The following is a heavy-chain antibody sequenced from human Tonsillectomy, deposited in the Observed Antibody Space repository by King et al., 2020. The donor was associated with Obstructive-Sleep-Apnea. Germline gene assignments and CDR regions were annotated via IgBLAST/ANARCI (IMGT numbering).Heavy chain of an antibody. V-gene: IGHV2-5*02. J-gene: IGHJ5*02. CDR2: IYWDDDK. CDR1: GFSLSTRGVG. Sequence: ITLKESGPTLVKPTQTLTLTCTFSGFSLSTRGVGVGWIRQPPGKALEWLALIYWDDDKRYSPSLKSRLTITKDTSKNQVVLTMTTVDPVDTATYYCAHTLRFFNRFGEPINYFDPWGQGTLVTVSS. CDR3: AHTLRFFNRFGEPINYFDP. D-gene: IGHD3-16*01.